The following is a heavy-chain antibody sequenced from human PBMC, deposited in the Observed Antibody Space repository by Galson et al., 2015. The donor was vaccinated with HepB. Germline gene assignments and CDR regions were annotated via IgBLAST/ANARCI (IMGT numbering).Heavy chain of an antibody. CDR2: IKQDGSEK. CDR3: ARHSDFWGYYFDY. V-gene: IGHV3-7*03. D-gene: IGHD3-3*01. CDR1: GFTFSSYW. Sequence: SLRLSCATSGFTFSSYWMSWVRQAPGKGLEWVSNIKQDGSEKYYVDSVKGRFTISRDNAEKSVYLQMNSLRVEDTAVYYCARHSDFWGYYFDYWGQGTLVTVSS. J-gene: IGHJ4*02.